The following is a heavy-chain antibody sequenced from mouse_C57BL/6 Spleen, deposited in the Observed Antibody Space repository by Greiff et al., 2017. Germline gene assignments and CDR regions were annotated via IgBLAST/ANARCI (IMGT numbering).Heavy chain of an antibody. D-gene: IGHD1-1*02. CDR1: GFNIKDYY. V-gene: IGHV14-2*01. CDR3: ARTGSYGEAMDY. Sequence: VQLQQSGAELVKPGASVKLSCTASGFNIKDYYMHWVKQRTEQGLEWIGRIDPEDGDTKYAPKCQGKATITADTSSNTAYLQLSSLTSEDTAVYYCARTGSYGEAMDYWGQGTSVTVSS. J-gene: IGHJ4*01. CDR2: IDPEDGDT.